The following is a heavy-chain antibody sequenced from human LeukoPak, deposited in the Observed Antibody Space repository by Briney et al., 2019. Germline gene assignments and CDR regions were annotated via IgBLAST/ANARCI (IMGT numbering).Heavy chain of an antibody. CDR1: GDSISGFY. Sequence: PSETLSLTCTVSGDSISGFYRTWIRQPPGKGLEWIGYVYDSGSTNYDPSLKSRVTISIDTSKNHFSLHLSSVTAADTAVYYCARDRVGANGHFDYWGQGTLVTVSS. CDR3: ARDRVGANGHFDY. V-gene: IGHV4-59*01. J-gene: IGHJ4*02. D-gene: IGHD1-26*01. CDR2: VYDSGST.